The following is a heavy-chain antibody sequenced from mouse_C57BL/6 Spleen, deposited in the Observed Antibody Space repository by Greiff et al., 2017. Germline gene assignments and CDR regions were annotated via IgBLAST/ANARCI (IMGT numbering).Heavy chain of an antibody. CDR3: AREPGYYAMDY. Sequence: EVQLQQSGPELVKPGASVKISCKASGYSFTGYYMNWVKQSPEKSLEWIGEINPSTGGTTYNQKFKAKATLTVDKSSSTAYMQLKSLTSEDSAVYYCAREPGYYAMDYWGQGTSVTVSS. D-gene: IGHD3-2*02. J-gene: IGHJ4*01. V-gene: IGHV1-42*01. CDR2: INPSTGGT. CDR1: GYSFTGYY.